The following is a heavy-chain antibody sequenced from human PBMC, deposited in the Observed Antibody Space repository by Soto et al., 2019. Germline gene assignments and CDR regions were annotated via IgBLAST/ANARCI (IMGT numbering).Heavy chain of an antibody. D-gene: IGHD6-13*01. CDR3: ARDRGSSSSWLDY. Sequence: QVQLQESGPGLVKPSQTLSLTCTVSGGSISSGGYYWSWIRQHPGMGLEWIGYIYYSGSTYYNPSLKSRVTISVDTSKNQCSLKLSSVTAADTAVYYCARDRGSSSSWLDYWGQGTLVTVSS. J-gene: IGHJ4*02. V-gene: IGHV4-31*03. CDR1: GGSISSGGYY. CDR2: IYYSGST.